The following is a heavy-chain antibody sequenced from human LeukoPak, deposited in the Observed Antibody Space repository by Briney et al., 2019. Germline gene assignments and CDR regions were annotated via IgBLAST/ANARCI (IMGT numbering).Heavy chain of an antibody. J-gene: IGHJ5*02. CDR2: IYSGGST. D-gene: IGHD4/OR15-4a*01. Sequence: GGSLRLSCAASGFTVSSNYMSWVRQAPGKGLEWVSVIYSGGSTYYADSVKGRFTISRDNSKNTLYLQMNSLRAGDTAVYYCARSYGGNLNWFDPWGQGTLVTVSS. V-gene: IGHV3-53*01. CDR3: ARSYGGNLNWFDP. CDR1: GFTVSSNY.